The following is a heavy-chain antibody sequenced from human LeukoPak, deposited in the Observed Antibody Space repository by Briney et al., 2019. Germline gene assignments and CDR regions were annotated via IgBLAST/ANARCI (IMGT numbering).Heavy chain of an antibody. V-gene: IGHV3-38-3*01. CDR1: GFTLSSNE. CDR3: AKVDALNMVYYYGMDV. J-gene: IGHJ6*02. CDR2: ISGGST. D-gene: IGHD3-16*01. Sequence: PGGSLRLSCAASGFTLSSNEMSWVRQAPGKGLEWVSSISGGSTYFADSRKGRFTISRDNSKRTLYLQMSSLRAEDTAVYYCAKVDALNMVYYYGMDVWGQGTTVTVSS.